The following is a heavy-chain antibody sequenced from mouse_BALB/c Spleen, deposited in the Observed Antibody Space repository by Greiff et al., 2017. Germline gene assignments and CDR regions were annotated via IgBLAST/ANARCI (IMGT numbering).Heavy chain of an antibody. CDR3: ARQDGKGYYAMDY. J-gene: IGHJ4*01. D-gene: IGHD2-1*01. CDR1: GYTFTSYY. CDR2: IYPGDGST. Sequence: VKLQESGPELVKPGASVKMSCKASGYTFTSYYIHWVKQRPGQGLEWIGWIYPGDGSTKYNEKFKGKTTLTADKSSSTAYMLLSSLTSEDSAIYFCARQDGKGYYAMDYWGQGTSVTVSS. V-gene: IGHV1S56*01.